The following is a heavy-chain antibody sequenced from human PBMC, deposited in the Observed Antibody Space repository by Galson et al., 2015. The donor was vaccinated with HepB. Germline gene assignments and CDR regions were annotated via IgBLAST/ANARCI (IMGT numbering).Heavy chain of an antibody. CDR3: AREDDSSGYYLGQLDY. V-gene: IGHV1-18*01. CDR2: ISAYNGNT. Sequence: SVKVSCKASGYTFTSYGISWVRQAPGQGLEWMGWISAYNGNTNYAQKLQGRVTMTTDTSTSTAYMELRSLRSDDTAVYYCAREDDSSGYYLGQLDYWGQGTLVTVSS. D-gene: IGHD3-22*01. J-gene: IGHJ4*02. CDR1: GYTFTSYG.